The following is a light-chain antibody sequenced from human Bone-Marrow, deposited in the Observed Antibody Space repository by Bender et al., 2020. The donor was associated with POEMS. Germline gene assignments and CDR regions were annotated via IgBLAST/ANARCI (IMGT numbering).Light chain of an antibody. V-gene: IGLV3-1*01. CDR1: DIGTKS. Sequence: SYVLTQPPSVSVAPRQTARVTCGGDDIGTKSVHWYQQKPGQSPVMVIYQNVRRPSGIPERFSGSNSGNTATLTISGTQAMDEADYYCQAWDSSTVVFGRGTKLTVL. J-gene: IGLJ2*01. CDR3: QAWDSSTVV. CDR2: QNV.